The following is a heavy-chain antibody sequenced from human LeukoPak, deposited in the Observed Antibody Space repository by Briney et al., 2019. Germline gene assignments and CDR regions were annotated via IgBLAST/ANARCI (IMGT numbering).Heavy chain of an antibody. CDR3: ARRRQEYYYDSSGYQTYYYYYYMDV. Sequence: GASVKVSCKASGYTFTAYYIHWVRQAPGQGLEWMGWINPNSGGTNYAQKFQGRVTMTRDTSISTAYMELSRLRSDDTAVYYCARRRQEYYYDSSGYQTYYYYYYMDVWGKGTTVTISS. V-gene: IGHV1-2*02. CDR1: GYTFTAYY. D-gene: IGHD3-22*01. J-gene: IGHJ6*03. CDR2: INPNSGGT.